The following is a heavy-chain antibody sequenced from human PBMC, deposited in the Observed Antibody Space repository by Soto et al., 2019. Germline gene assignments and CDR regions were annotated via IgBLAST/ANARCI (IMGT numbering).Heavy chain of an antibody. CDR3: ASSYISSWWGGCVDP. CDR2: IYYSGST. D-gene: IGHD6-13*01. V-gene: IGHV4-59*01. CDR1: GGSISSYY. Sequence: QVQLQESGPGLVKPSETLSLTCTVSGGSISSYYWSWIRQPPGKGLEWIGYIYYSGSTNYNPSLKSRVTISVDTSKNQFSLKLSAVTAADTAVYYGASSYISSWWGGCVDPWGQGTLVTVSS. J-gene: IGHJ5*02.